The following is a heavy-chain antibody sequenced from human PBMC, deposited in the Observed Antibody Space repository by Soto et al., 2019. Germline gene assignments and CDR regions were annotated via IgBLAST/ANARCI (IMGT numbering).Heavy chain of an antibody. D-gene: IGHD2-15*01. CDR2: INHSGST. Sequence: SETLSLTCAVYGGSFSGYYWSWIRQPPGKGLEWIGEINHSGSTNYNPSLKSRVTISVDTSKNQFSLKLSSVTAADTAVYYCARDGGFFDYWGQGTLVTVSS. CDR3: ARDGGFFDY. V-gene: IGHV4-34*01. J-gene: IGHJ4*02. CDR1: GGSFSGYY.